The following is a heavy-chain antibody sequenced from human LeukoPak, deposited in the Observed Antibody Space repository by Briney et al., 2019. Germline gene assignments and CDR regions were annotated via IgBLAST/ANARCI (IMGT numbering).Heavy chain of an antibody. Sequence: SETLSLTCAVSGGSISSSNWWSWVRQPPGKGLEWIGEIYHSGSTNYNPSLKSRVTISVDKSKNQFSLKLSSVTAADTAVYYCARDRGDCSGDSCYLDYWGQGTLVTVSS. CDR1: GGSISSSNW. V-gene: IGHV4-4*02. CDR2: IYHSGST. CDR3: ARDRGDCSGDSCYLDY. D-gene: IGHD2-15*01. J-gene: IGHJ4*02.